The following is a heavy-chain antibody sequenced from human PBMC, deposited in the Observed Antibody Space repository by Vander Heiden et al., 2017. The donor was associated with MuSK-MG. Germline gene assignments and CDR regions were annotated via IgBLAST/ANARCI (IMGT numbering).Heavy chain of an antibody. J-gene: IGHJ4*02. CDR2: IGTAGDT. Sequence: EVQLVESGGGLVQPGGSLRLSCAASGFTFSNYDMHWVRQATGKGLEWVSGIGTAGDTYDPGSVKGRFTISREDARNSLYLQMNSLRAGDTAVYYCARESGTQFDYWGQGTLVTVSS. D-gene: IGHD1-26*01. CDR1: GFTFSNYD. V-gene: IGHV3-13*01. CDR3: ARESGTQFDY.